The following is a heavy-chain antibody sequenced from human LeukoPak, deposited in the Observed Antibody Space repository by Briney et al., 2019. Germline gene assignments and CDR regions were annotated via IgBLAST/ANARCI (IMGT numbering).Heavy chain of an antibody. CDR2: IYISGST. D-gene: IGHD3-3*02. CDR3: ARLPHNSIWYFDF. V-gene: IGHV4-4*07. CDR1: GFSISNYY. J-gene: IGHJ4*02. Sequence: PAETLSLTCTASGFSISNYYWHWIRQPAGKGLVWIGRIYISGSTNYNPSLKSRVTISVDKSKNQFSLNLRSVTAEDTAVYYCARLPHNSIWYFDFWGQGTLVTVSS.